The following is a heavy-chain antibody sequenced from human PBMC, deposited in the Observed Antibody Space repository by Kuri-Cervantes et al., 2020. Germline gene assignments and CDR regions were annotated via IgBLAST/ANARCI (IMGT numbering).Heavy chain of an antibody. V-gene: IGHV1-3*01. CDR2: INAGNGNT. J-gene: IGHJ6*02. D-gene: IGHD6-19*01. CDR1: GYTFTNYV. CDR3: AREGIAVAWYAYYYYGMDV. Sequence: ASVKVSCKASGYTFTNYVMHWARQAPGQGLEWMGWINAGNGNTKYSQKFQGRVTITRDTSASTAYMELSSLRSEDTAVYYCAREGIAVAWYAYYYYGMDVWGQGTTVTDSS.